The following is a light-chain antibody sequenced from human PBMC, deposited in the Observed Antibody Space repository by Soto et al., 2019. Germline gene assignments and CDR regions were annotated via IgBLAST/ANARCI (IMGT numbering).Light chain of an antibody. CDR2: EVS. CDR3: SSYTSSSTPGV. J-gene: IGLJ3*02. Sequence: QSALTQPASVSGSPGQSITISCTGTSSDVGGYNYVSWYQQHPGKAPKLMIYEVSNRPSGVSNRFSGSKSGNTASLTISGLQAEDEADYYWSSYTSSSTPGVFGGGTKLTVL. V-gene: IGLV2-14*01. CDR1: SSDVGGYNY.